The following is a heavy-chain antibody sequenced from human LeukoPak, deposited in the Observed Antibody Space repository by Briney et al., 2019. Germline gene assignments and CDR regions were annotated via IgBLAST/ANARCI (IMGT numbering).Heavy chain of an antibody. Sequence: GGSLRLSCAASGFTVSSNYMSWDRQAPGKGLEWVSVIYSGGSTYYADSVKGRFTISRDNSKNTLYLQMNSLRAEDTAVYYCAREEQQLVRDFQHWGQGTLVTVSS. CDR2: IYSGGST. D-gene: IGHD6-13*01. CDR1: GFTVSSNY. CDR3: AREEQQLVRDFQH. V-gene: IGHV3-53*01. J-gene: IGHJ1*01.